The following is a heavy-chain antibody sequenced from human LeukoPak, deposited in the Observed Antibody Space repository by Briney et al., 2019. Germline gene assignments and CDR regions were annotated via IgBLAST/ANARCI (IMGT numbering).Heavy chain of an antibody. V-gene: IGHV4-34*01. J-gene: IGHJ6*03. CDR2: INDSGRI. CDR1: GGAFSNYY. Sequence: PSDTLSITCAVYGGAFSNYYCSWIRQPPGKGLEWIGEINDSGRINYNPSLMSRVTVSVDTSKNQFSLRLTSVTATDTAVYYCARRWNYGRNYYIDVWGNGATVSVSS. D-gene: IGHD1-7*01. CDR3: ARRWNYGRNYYIDV.